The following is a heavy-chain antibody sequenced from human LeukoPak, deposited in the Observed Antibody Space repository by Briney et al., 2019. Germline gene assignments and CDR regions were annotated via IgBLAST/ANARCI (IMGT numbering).Heavy chain of an antibody. J-gene: IGHJ4*02. CDR2: ISADGDST. V-gene: IGHV3-23*01. Sequence: GGSLRLSCAASGFTFSSYSMNWVRQAPGKGLEWVSAISADGDSTYYADSVKGRFTISRDNSKNTLYLQMNSLRPGDTAVYYCTKRRYCTSTSCHDLDYWSQGTLVTVSS. CDR3: TKRRYCTSTSCHDLDY. CDR1: GFTFSSYS. D-gene: IGHD2-2*01.